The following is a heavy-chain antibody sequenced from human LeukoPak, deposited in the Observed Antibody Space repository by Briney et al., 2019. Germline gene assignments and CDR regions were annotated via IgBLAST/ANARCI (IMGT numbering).Heavy chain of an antibody. V-gene: IGHV3-7*05. CDR3: ARDPYSSTGSYGMDV. CDR2: IKQDGSEE. CDR1: GFPFSRHW. Sequence: PGGSLRLSCAASGFPFSRHWTSWVRQAPGKGLEWVANIKQDGSEEVYVDSVKGRFTISRDNAKNSLFLQMNTLRAEDTGVYYCARDPYSSTGSYGMDVWGQGTTVIVSS. D-gene: IGHD6-13*01. J-gene: IGHJ6*02.